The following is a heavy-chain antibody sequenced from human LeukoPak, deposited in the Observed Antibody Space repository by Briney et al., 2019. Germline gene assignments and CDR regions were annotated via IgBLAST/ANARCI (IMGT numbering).Heavy chain of an antibody. V-gene: IGHV4-34*01. Sequence: PSETLSLTCGVSGGSFSSYFWTWIRQSPAKGLEWIGGIDQSGDTDYNPSLKSRARISIDTSRTQFSLTLSSVTAADTAMYYCARVVGIAVVAGATEDNYFDPWGQGTLVTVSS. CDR2: IDQSGDT. J-gene: IGHJ5*02. CDR3: ARVVGIAVVAGATEDNYFDP. D-gene: IGHD2-21*01. CDR1: GGSFSSYF.